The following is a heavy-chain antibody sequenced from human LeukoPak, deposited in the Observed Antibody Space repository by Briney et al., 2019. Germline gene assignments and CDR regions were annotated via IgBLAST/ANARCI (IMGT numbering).Heavy chain of an antibody. V-gene: IGHV3-23*01. CDR1: GFTFSSYA. Sequence: GGSLRLSCAASGFTFSSYAMSWVRQAPGKGLGWVSAISGSGGSTYYADSVKGRFTISRDNSKNTLYLQMNRLRAEDTAIYYCAKDSRSSGWYNWFDPWGQGTLVTVSS. CDR2: ISGSGGST. D-gene: IGHD6-19*01. J-gene: IGHJ5*02. CDR3: AKDSRSSGWYNWFDP.